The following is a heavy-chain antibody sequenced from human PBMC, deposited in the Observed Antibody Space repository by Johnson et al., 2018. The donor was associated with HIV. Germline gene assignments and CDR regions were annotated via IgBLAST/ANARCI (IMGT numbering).Heavy chain of an antibody. D-gene: IGHD5-12*01. CDR3: AKSLPGYDAFDI. CDR1: GFTFTSYG. J-gene: IGHJ3*02. CDR2: ISYDGSNK. Sequence: QVQLVESGGGVVQPGGSLRLSCAASGFTFTSYGMHWVRQAPGKGLEWVAVISYDGSNKYYADSVKGRFTISRDNSKNTLYLQMNSLRAEDTAVYYCAKSLPGYDAFDIWGQGTMVTVSS. V-gene: IGHV3-30-3*02.